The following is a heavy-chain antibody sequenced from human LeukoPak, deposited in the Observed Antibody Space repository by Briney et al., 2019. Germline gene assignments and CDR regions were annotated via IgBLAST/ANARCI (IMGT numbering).Heavy chain of an antibody. CDR3: AKDAGIAAAGPFDY. D-gene: IGHD6-13*01. CDR2: ISWNSGSI. CDR1: GFTFDDYA. J-gene: IGHJ4*02. Sequence: GGSLRLSCAASGFTFDDYAMPWVRQAPGKGLEWVSGISWNSGSIGYADSVKGRFTISRDNAKNSLYLQMNSLRAEDTALYYCAKDAGIAAAGPFDYWGQGTLVTVSS. V-gene: IGHV3-9*01.